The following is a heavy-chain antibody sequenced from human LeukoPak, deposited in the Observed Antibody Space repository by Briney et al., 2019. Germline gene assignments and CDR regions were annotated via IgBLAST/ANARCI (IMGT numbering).Heavy chain of an antibody. Sequence: ASVKVSCKASGYTFTSYYMHWVRQAPGQGLEWMGIINPSGGSTSYAQKFQGRLTMTRNTSISTAYMELSSLKSEDTAVYYCARVYGAGHAFDIWGQGTVVIVSS. J-gene: IGHJ3*02. V-gene: IGHV1-46*01. CDR1: GYTFTSYY. CDR2: INPSGGST. D-gene: IGHD4-17*01. CDR3: ARVYGAGHAFDI.